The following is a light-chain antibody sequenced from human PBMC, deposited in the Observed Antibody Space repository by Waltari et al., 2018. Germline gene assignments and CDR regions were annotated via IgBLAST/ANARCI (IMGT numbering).Light chain of an antibody. CDR2: GAS. Sequence: EIVLTQSPGTLSFSPGERATLSCRASQSVSSNYLAWYQQKPGQAPRLLIYGASSRATGIPDRFSGSGSGTDFTLTISRLEPEDFAVYYCQQYAGSPLTFGGGTKVEI. CDR1: QSVSSNY. CDR3: QQYAGSPLT. J-gene: IGKJ4*01. V-gene: IGKV3-20*01.